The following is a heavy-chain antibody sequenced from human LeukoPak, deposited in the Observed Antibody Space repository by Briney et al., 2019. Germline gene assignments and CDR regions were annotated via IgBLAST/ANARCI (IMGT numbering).Heavy chain of an antibody. V-gene: IGHV3-20*04. J-gene: IGHJ4*02. CDR1: GFTFDDYG. CDR3: AKEDCSGGRCYSLHY. CDR2: INWNGGST. D-gene: IGHD2-15*01. Sequence: GGSLRLSCAASGFTFDDYGMTWVRQTPGRELEWVSTINWNGGSTAYADSVKGRFTISRDNAKNSLYLQMNSLRAEDAAVYYCAKEDCSGGRCYSLHYWGQGTLVTVSS.